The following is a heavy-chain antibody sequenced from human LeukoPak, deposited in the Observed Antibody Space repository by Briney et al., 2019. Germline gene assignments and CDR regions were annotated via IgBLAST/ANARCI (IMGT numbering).Heavy chain of an antibody. CDR2: ISGSGGST. Sequence: GGSLRLSCAASGFTFSSYAMSWVRQAPGKGLEWVSAISGSGGSTYYADSVKGRFTVSRDNSKNTLFLQMNSLRAEDTAVYYCARGPAYSYGPFDYWGQGTLVTVSS. CDR3: ARGPAYSYGPFDY. V-gene: IGHV3-23*01. J-gene: IGHJ4*02. CDR1: GFTFSSYA. D-gene: IGHD5-18*01.